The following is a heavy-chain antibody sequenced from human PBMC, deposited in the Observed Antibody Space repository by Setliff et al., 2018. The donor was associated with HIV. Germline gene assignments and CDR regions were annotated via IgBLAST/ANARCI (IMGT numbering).Heavy chain of an antibody. CDR2: IYDSGKT. V-gene: IGHV4-30-2*02. CDR1: GGSISSIGYS. CDR3: ARNRVPSSL. D-gene: IGHD3-10*01. Sequence: PSETLSLTCAVSGGSISSIGYSWSWIRQPPGEGLEWIGYIYDSGKTKYNPSLKSRVTISLDTPKSQFSLKLNSVIAADTAVYYCARNRVPSSLWGQGTLVTVSS. J-gene: IGHJ4*02.